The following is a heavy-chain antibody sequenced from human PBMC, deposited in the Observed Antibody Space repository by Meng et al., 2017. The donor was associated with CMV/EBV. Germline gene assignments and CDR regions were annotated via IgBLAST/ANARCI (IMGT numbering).Heavy chain of an antibody. CDR2: INPNSGGT. V-gene: IGHV1-2*02. D-gene: IGHD6-13*01. Sequence: ASVKVSCKASGYTFTGYYMHWVRQAPGPGLEWMGWINPNSGGTNYAQKFQGRVTMTRDTSISTAYMELSRLRSDDTAVYYCARRPGIAAAGTYYGMDVWGQGTTVTVSS. CDR3: ARRPGIAAAGTYYGMDV. J-gene: IGHJ6*02. CDR1: GYTFTGYY.